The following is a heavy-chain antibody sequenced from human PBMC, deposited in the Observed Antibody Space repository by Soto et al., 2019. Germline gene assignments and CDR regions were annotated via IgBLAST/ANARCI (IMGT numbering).Heavy chain of an antibody. CDR1: GFSFSSYA. CDR3: AKDLIRDPRGDPGY. D-gene: IGHD2-21*02. CDR2: ISGSGGST. V-gene: IGHV3-23*01. J-gene: IGHJ4*02. Sequence: GGSLRLSCAASGFSFSSYAMSWVRQAPGKGLEWVSAISGSGGSTYHADSVKGRFSISRDNSKNTLYLQMNRLRAEDTAVYYCAKDLIRDPRGDPGYWGQGTLVTVSS.